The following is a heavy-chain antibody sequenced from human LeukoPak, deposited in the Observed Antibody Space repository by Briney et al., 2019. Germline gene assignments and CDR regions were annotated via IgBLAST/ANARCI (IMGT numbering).Heavy chain of an antibody. CDR2: IYYSGST. J-gene: IGHJ4*02. Sequence: SETLSLTCTVSGGSISSSYYYWGWIRQPPGKGLEWIGSIYYSGSTYYNPSLKSRVTISVDTSKNQFSLKLSSVTAADTAVYYCARDPIAAAGFDYWGQGTLVTVSS. D-gene: IGHD6-13*01. V-gene: IGHV4-39*02. CDR1: GGSISSSYYY. CDR3: ARDPIAAAGFDY.